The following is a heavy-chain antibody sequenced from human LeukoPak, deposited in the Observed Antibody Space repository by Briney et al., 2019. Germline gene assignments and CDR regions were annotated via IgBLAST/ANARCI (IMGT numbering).Heavy chain of an antibody. J-gene: IGHJ4*02. V-gene: IGHV4-34*01. D-gene: IGHD2-15*01. CDR2: INPSGST. CDR3: ARAIVVVVATYDY. Sequence: PSETLSLTCAVYGGSFSGYHWTWIRQSPGKGLEWIGDINPSGSTYYNPSLKSRLTISVDTSKNQFSLKLSSVTAADTAVYYCARAIVVVVATYDYWGQGTLVTVSS. CDR1: GGSFSGYH.